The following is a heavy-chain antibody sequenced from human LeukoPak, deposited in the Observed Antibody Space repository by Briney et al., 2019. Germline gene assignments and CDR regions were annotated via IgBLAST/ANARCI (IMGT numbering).Heavy chain of an antibody. V-gene: IGHV4-34*01. J-gene: IGHJ4*02. CDR2: INHSGTT. Sequence: SETLSLTCAVYGESFSGYYWSWIRQPPGKGLTWIGEINHSGTTNYNPCLKSRVTISLDTSKSQFSLMLSSVTAADAAVYYCARGKYDSGGYYLDYWGQGTLVTVSS. CDR1: GESFSGYY. CDR3: ARGKYDSGGYYLDY. D-gene: IGHD3-22*01.